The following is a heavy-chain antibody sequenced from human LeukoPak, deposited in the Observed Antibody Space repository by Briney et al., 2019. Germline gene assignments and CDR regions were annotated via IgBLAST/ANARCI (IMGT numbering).Heavy chain of an antibody. Sequence: ASVKVSCKASGYTFTGYYMHWVRQAPGQGLDWMGWINPNSGGTNYAQKFQGRVTMTRDTSISTAYMELSRLRSDDTAVYYCARYSYGFGTFDYWGQGTLVTVSS. J-gene: IGHJ4*02. CDR2: INPNSGGT. CDR1: GYTFTGYY. V-gene: IGHV1-2*02. CDR3: ARYSYGFGTFDY. D-gene: IGHD5-18*01.